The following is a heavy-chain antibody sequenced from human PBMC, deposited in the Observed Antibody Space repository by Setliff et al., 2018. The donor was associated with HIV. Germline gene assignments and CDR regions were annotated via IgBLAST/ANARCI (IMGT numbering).Heavy chain of an antibody. J-gene: IGHJ4*02. CDR1: GGSISTYY. CDR3: ARGTAPRRGTNYGGNYPLDY. V-gene: IGHV4-59*12. D-gene: IGHD4-4*01. Sequence: SETLSLTCTVSGGSISTYYWSWIRQSPGKGLEWIGYIFNRGRTNYNASLKSQVTISIDTSKQQVSLKLGSVTAADTAVYYCARGTAPRRGTNYGGNYPLDYWGQGTLVTVSS. CDR2: IFNRGRT.